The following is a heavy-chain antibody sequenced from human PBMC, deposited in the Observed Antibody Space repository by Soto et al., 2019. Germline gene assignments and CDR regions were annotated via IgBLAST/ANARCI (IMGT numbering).Heavy chain of an antibody. CDR3: AREFAKYDFWSGYYYFDY. Sequence: PSETLSLTCTVSGGSISSYYWSWIRQPAGKGLEWIGRIYTSGSTNYNPSPKSRVTMSVDTSKNQFSLKLSSVTAADTAVYYCAREFAKYDFWSGYYYFDYWGQGTLVTVSS. CDR2: IYTSGST. CDR1: GGSISSYY. V-gene: IGHV4-4*07. D-gene: IGHD3-3*01. J-gene: IGHJ4*02.